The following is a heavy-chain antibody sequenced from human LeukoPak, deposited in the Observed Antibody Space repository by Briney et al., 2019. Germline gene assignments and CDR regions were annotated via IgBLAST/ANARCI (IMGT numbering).Heavy chain of an antibody. CDR2: IYSGGST. D-gene: IGHD1-14*01. CDR1: AFTVSSNY. CDR3: ARWEPLLPSFDY. Sequence: AGGSLRLSCAASAFTVSSNYMSWVRQAPGKGLEWVSVIYSGGSTYYADSVKGRFTISRDNSKNTLYLQMNSLRAEDTAVYYCARWEPLLPSFDYWGQGTLVTVSS. V-gene: IGHV3-66*01. J-gene: IGHJ4*02.